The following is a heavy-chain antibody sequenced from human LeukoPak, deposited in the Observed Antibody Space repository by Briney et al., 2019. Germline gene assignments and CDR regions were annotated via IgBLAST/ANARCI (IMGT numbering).Heavy chain of an antibody. V-gene: IGHV1-69*13. D-gene: IGHD3-9*01. J-gene: IGHJ4*02. Sequence: SVKVSCKASGYTFTSYGISWVRQAPGQGLEWMGGIIPIFGTANYAQKFQGRVTITADESTSTAYMELSSLRSEDTAVYYCARDYDILTGSKRLDYWGQGTLVTVSS. CDR3: ARDYDILTGSKRLDY. CDR2: IIPIFGTA. CDR1: GYTFTSYG.